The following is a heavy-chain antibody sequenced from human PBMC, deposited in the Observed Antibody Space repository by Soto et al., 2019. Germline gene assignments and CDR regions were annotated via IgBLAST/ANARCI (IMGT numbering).Heavy chain of an antibody. D-gene: IGHD3-9*01. Sequence: SGPTLVNPTQTLTLTCTFSGFSLSTSGVGVGWIRQPPGKALEWLALIYWDDEKRYSPSLKSRLTITKDTSKNQVVLTMINMDPVDTATYYCAHRRNTYYDILTGYSKNWFDPWGQGTLVTVSS. J-gene: IGHJ5*02. CDR1: GFSLSTSGVG. CDR2: IYWDDEK. V-gene: IGHV2-5*02. CDR3: AHRRNTYYDILTGYSKNWFDP.